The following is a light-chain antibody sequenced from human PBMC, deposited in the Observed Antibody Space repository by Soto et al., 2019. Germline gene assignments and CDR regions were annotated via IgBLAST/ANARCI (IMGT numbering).Light chain of an antibody. CDR1: SSDVGGYNY. J-gene: IGLJ2*01. CDR2: EVS. CDR3: SSYTSTSTVV. Sequence: QSALTQPASVSGSPGQSIIISCTGTSSDVGGYNYVSWYQQYPGKAPKLMIYEVSNRPSGVSNRFSGSKSGNTASLTISGLQAEDEADYYCSSYTSTSTVVFGGGTKLTVL. V-gene: IGLV2-14*01.